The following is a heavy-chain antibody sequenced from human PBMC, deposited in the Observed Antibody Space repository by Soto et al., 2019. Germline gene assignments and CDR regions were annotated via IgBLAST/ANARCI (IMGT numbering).Heavy chain of an antibody. V-gene: IGHV3-23*01. CDR3: TKDSGWTSAG. D-gene: IGHD3-10*01. Sequence: EVQLLESGGGLVQPGGSRRLSCAASGFTFRDYGMSWVRQAPGKGLEWVSGISGGATYYADSVKGRFVISRDDSKNTLYLEMDSLRVEDTVVYYCTKDSGWTSAGWGQGTRVTFSS. CDR2: ISGGAT. CDR1: GFTFRDYG. J-gene: IGHJ4*02.